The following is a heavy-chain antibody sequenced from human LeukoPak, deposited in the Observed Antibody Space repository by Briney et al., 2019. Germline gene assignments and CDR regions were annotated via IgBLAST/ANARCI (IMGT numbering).Heavy chain of an antibody. CDR1: GFTFDDYA. CDR3: AKDNRRHYTSGPNPDSLH. D-gene: IGHD6-19*01. Sequence: GGSLRLSCAASGFTFDDYAMHWVRQPPGKGLEWVSGISWNSGSIDYADSVKGRFTISRDNAKNSLYLQMDSLRVEDTAFYYCAKDNRRHYTSGPNPDSLHWGQGALVTVSS. V-gene: IGHV3-9*01. CDR2: ISWNSGSI. J-gene: IGHJ4*02.